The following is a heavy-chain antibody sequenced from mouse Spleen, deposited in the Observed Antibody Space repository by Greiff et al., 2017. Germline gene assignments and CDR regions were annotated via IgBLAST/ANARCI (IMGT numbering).Heavy chain of an antibody. CDR2: IRSKSNNYAT. Sequence: EVQGVESGGGLVQPKGSLKLSCAASGFSFNTYAMNWVRQAPGKGLEWVARIRSKSNNYATYYADSVKDRFTISRDDSESMLYLQMNNLKTEDTAMYYCVREGSSGYVPAWFAYWGQGTLVTVSA. CDR3: VREGSSGYVPAWFAY. J-gene: IGHJ3*01. D-gene: IGHD3-1*01. CDR1: GFSFNTYA. V-gene: IGHV10-1*01.